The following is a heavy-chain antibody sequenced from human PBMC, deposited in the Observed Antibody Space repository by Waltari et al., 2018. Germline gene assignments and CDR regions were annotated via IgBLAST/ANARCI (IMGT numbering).Heavy chain of an antibody. V-gene: IGHV4-59*08. D-gene: IGHD2-15*01. J-gene: IGHJ4*02. CDR2: IYYSGST. Sequence: QVQLQESGPGLVKPSETLSLTCTVSGGSISSYYWSWIRQPPGKGLEWIGYIYYSGSTNYNPSLKSRVTISVDTSKNQFSLKLSSVTAADTAVYYCARVSCSGGSCYPDGDYWGQGTLVTVSS. CDR3: ARVSCSGGSCYPDGDY. CDR1: GGSISSYY.